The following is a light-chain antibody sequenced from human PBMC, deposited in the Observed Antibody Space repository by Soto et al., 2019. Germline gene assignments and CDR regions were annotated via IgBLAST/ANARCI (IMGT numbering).Light chain of an antibody. CDR1: SGHSSYT. V-gene: IGLV4-69*01. J-gene: IGLJ2*01. CDR2: LNNDGSH. CDR3: QTWGTGIHV. Sequence: QLVLTQSPSASASLGASVKLTCTLSSGHSSYTIAWHQQQPEKGPRYLMNLNNDGSHSKGDGIPDRFSGSSSGAERYLTISRLQSEDEADYYCQTWGTGIHVFGGGTKLTVL.